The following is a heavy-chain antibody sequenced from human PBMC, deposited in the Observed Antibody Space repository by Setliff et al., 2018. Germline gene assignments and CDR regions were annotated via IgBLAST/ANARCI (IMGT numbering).Heavy chain of an antibody. CDR1: GGTFRSYG. J-gene: IGHJ6*03. Sequence: ASVKVSCKASGGTFRSYGISWVRQAPGQGLEWMGGTIPIFGTANYAHKFQGRVTIITDESTSTAYMELSSLRSEDTAVYYCAREGVDSRSSTDYRYYMDVWGKGTTVTVSS. D-gene: IGHD3-22*01. V-gene: IGHV1-69*05. CDR2: TIPIFGTA. CDR3: AREGVDSRSSTDYRYYMDV.